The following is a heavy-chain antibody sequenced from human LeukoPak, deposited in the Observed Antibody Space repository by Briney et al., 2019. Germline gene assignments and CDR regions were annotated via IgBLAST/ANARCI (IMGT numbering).Heavy chain of an antibody. V-gene: IGHV4-59*06. CDR3: AGEAFDDSTFDP. CDR2: IYYSGST. J-gene: IGHJ5*02. D-gene: IGHD2/OR15-2a*01. CDR1: GGSISSYY. Sequence: SETLSLTCTVSGGSISSYYWSWIRQPPGKGLEWIGYIYYSGSTYYNPSLKSRVTISVDTSKNQFSLKLSSVTAADTAVYYCAGEAFDDSTFDPWGQGTLVTVSS.